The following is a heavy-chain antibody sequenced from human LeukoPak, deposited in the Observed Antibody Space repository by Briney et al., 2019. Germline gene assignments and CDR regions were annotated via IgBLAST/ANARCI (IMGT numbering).Heavy chain of an antibody. CDR3: ARSRFYFDY. CDR2: ISYDGSSK. Sequence: GGSLRLSCAASGFTFSDYYMSWVRQAPGKGLEWVAVISYDGSSKYYADSVKGRFTISKDNSKNTLYLQVNSLRAEDTAVYYCARSRFYFDYWGQGTLVTVSS. CDR1: GFTFSDYY. V-gene: IGHV3-30*03. J-gene: IGHJ4*02.